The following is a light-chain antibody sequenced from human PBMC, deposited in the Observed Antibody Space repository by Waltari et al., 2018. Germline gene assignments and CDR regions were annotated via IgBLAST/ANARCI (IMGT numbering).Light chain of an antibody. CDR2: LDS. CDR3: HVWDGKTVM. CDR1: KLGGKR. V-gene: IGLV3-21*02. Sequence: SSVLTQAPSVSVGPGQAAQVTCGGDKLGGKRVHWYQQRPGRAPVLVVYLDSDRPSGIPDRFSGSKSGNAATLTISRVEAGDEADYYCHVWDGKTVMFGGGTKLTVL. J-gene: IGLJ3*02.